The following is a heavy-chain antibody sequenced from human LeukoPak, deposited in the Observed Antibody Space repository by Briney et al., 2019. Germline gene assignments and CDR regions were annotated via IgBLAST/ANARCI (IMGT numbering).Heavy chain of an antibody. CDR1: GGSISISNYY. CDR2: VYYSWTT. Sequence: SETLSLTCTVSGGSISISNYYWGWIRQPPGKGLEWIGGVYYSWTTYDNPSLKSRVTLSVDTSKNQFSLKLSSVTAADTAVYYCARRFRVIMVRGPPGYGMDVWGQGTSVTVSS. D-gene: IGHD3-10*01. CDR3: ARRFRVIMVRGPPGYGMDV. J-gene: IGHJ6*02. V-gene: IGHV4-39*01.